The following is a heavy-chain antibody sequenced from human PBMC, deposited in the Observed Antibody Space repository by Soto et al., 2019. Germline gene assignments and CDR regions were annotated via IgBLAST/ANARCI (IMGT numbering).Heavy chain of an antibody. CDR3: AKERSSGWSFDY. CDR2: ISHDGSSQ. V-gene: IGHV3-30-3*02. J-gene: IGHJ4*02. D-gene: IGHD6-19*01. CDR1: GFIFGSFA. Sequence: GGSMRLSCVVSGFIFGSFAMQWVRQAPGKGLQWVAVISHDGSSQSYADSVKGRFTVSRDNSKNTLYLQMNSLRAEDTAVFYCAKERSSGWSFDYWGQGTLVPVSS.